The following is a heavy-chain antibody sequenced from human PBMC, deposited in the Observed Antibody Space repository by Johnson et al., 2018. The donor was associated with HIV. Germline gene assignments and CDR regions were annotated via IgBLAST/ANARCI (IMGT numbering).Heavy chain of an antibody. V-gene: IGHV3-20*04. D-gene: IGHD6-13*01. CDR3: TTAAAAPYAFDI. CDR2: ISWNSGSI. J-gene: IGHJ3*02. CDR1: GFTFSSYG. Sequence: MQLVESGGGVVQPGRSLRLSCAASGFTFSSYGMSWVHQAPGKGLEWVSGISWNSGSIGYADSVKGRFSISRDNAKNSLYLQMNSLRAEDTAVYYCTTAAAAPYAFDIWGQGTMVTVSS.